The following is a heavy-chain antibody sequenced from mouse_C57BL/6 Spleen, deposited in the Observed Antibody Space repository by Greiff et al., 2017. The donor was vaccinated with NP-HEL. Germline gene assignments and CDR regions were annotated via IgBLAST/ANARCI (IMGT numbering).Heavy chain of an antibody. CDR2: ISDGGSYT. CDR3: ARDQEGYYGSSAYWYFDV. D-gene: IGHD1-1*01. J-gene: IGHJ1*03. CDR1: GFTFSSYA. Sequence: EVKLMESGGGLVKPGGSLKLSCAASGFTFSSYAMSWVRQTPEKRLEWVATISDGGSYTYYPDNVKGRFTISRDNAKNNLYLQMSHLKSEDTAMYYCARDQEGYYGSSAYWYFDVWGTGTTVTVSS. V-gene: IGHV5-4*01.